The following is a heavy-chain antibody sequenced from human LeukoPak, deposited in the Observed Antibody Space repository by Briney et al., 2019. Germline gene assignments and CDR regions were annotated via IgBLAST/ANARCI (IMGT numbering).Heavy chain of an antibody. CDR2: ISGSGNTT. Sequence: GGSLRLSCAASGFTFSSFTMSWVRLAPGKGLEWVSTISGSGNTTFYADFVRGRFTTSRDNSKNTLDLQMNSLRVEDTAVYYCAKALREIAAAGRLYYYYMDVWGKGTTVTVSS. CDR3: AKALREIAAAGRLYYYYMDV. J-gene: IGHJ6*03. V-gene: IGHV3-23*01. D-gene: IGHD6-13*01. CDR1: GFTFSSFT.